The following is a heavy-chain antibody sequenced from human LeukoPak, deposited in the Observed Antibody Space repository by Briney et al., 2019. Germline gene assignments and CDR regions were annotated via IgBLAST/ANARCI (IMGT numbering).Heavy chain of an antibody. J-gene: IGHJ5*02. CDR3: ARDSPTGNNWFDP. D-gene: IGHD1-14*01. Sequence: ASVKVSCKXSGGTFSSYAISWVRQAPGQGLERMGGIIPIFGTANYAQKFQGRVTITADESTSTAYMELSSLRSEDTAVYYCARDSPTGNNWFDPWGQGTLVTVSS. CDR1: GGTFSSYA. CDR2: IIPIFGTA. V-gene: IGHV1-69*13.